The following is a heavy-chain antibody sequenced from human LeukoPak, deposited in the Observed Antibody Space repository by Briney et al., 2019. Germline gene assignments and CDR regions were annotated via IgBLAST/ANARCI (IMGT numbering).Heavy chain of an antibody. Sequence: GGSLRLSCAASGFTFSTHSMNWVRQAPGKGLEWVSYISGNSRAIYYADSVKGRFTISRDNAKNSLYLQMNSLRAEDTAVYYCASGYCTDGVCYPFDYWGQGTLVTVSS. J-gene: IGHJ4*02. CDR3: ASGYCTDGVCYPFDY. V-gene: IGHV3-48*04. D-gene: IGHD2-8*01. CDR2: ISGNSRAI. CDR1: GFTFSTHS.